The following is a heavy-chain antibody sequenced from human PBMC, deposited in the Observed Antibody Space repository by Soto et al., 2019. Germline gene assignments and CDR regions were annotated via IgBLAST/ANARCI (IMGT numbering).Heavy chain of an antibody. D-gene: IGHD3-10*01. J-gene: IGHJ4*02. CDR1: GFIFKMYW. CDR3: TRGPRPISTGTGAY. V-gene: IGHV3-74*01. Sequence: GGSLRLSCAASGFIFKMYWMHLVRQSPGKGLVWISRIYSDGTYSDYADSVRGRFTISRDNVNDTLYLQMNNLRAEDSGLYYCTRGPRPISTGTGAYWGQGTQVTVS. CDR2: IYSDGTYS.